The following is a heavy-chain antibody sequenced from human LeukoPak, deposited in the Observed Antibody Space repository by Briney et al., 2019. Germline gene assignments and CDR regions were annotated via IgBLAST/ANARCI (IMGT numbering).Heavy chain of an antibody. V-gene: IGHV1-18*01. Sequence: ASVKLSCKASGYTVTNSGISWVRQAPGQGLELMGWSSAYNGDTNYAQNLQGRVTMTTDTPTGTAHMELRSLRSDDTAVYYCARGTVSGGSPFDYWGQGTLVTVSS. J-gene: IGHJ4*02. CDR3: ARGTVSGGSPFDY. CDR2: SSAYNGDT. CDR1: GYTVTNSG. D-gene: IGHD6-19*01.